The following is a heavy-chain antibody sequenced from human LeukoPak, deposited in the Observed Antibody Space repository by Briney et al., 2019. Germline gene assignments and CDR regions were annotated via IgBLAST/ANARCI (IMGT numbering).Heavy chain of an antibody. CDR3: ARIEDTAMALDY. CDR1: GYTFTGYY. Sequence: ASVKVSCKASGYTFTGYYMHWVRQAPGQGLEWMGWINPNSGGTNYAQKFQGRVTMTRDTSISTAYMELSRLRSDDTAVYYCARIEDTAMALDYWGQGTLVTVSS. V-gene: IGHV1-2*02. D-gene: IGHD5-18*01. J-gene: IGHJ4*02. CDR2: INPNSGGT.